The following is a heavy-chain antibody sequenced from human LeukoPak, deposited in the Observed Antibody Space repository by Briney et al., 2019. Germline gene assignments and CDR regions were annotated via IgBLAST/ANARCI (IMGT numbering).Heavy chain of an antibody. Sequence: SETLSLTCTVSGGSISSYYWSWIRQPPGKGLEWIGYIYYSGSTNYNPSLKGRVTISVDTSKNQFSLKLSSVTAADTAVYYCARDLDTATARGYYYMDVWGKGTTVTVSS. V-gene: IGHV4-59*01. CDR2: IYYSGST. J-gene: IGHJ6*03. CDR1: GGSISSYY. CDR3: ARDLDTATARGYYYMDV. D-gene: IGHD5-18*01.